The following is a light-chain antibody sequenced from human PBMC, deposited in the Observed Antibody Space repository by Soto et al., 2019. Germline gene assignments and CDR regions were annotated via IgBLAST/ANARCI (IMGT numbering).Light chain of an antibody. CDR3: QQRSDWPLT. CDR1: QSISSH. CDR2: DAS. Sequence: EIVLTQSPATLSLSPGERATLSCRASQSISSHLAWYQQKPGQPPRLVMYDASSRATGIPARFSGSGSGTDFTLTISSLEPEDCAVYYCQQRSDWPLTFGGGTKVEI. J-gene: IGKJ4*01. V-gene: IGKV3-11*01.